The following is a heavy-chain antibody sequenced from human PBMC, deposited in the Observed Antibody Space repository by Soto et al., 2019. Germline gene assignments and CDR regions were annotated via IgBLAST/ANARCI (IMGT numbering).Heavy chain of an antibody. V-gene: IGHV3-48*02. CDR1: VFTFSSYS. CDR2: ITPSSDTI. J-gene: IGHJ4*02. D-gene: IGHD6-19*01. CDR3: ARDIGSGWYYFDY. Sequence: GWSLRLSCASSVFTFSSYSMNWVRQAPGKGLEWVSYITPSSDTIYYADSVKGRFTISRDNGKNSLYLQMNSLRDEDTAVYYCARDIGSGWYYFDYWGQGNMVTVSS.